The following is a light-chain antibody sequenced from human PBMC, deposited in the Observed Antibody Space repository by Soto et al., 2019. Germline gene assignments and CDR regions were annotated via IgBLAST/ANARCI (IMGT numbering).Light chain of an antibody. Sequence: QSVLTQPASVSGSPGQSITMSCTGTSSDVGGYNYVSWYQQHPGKAPKLMIYDVTNRPSGVSNRFSGSKFGNTASLTISGLQAEDEADYYCSSYTRSVTVVFGGGTKLTVL. CDR3: SSYTRSVTVV. V-gene: IGLV2-14*03. CDR1: SSDVGGYNY. J-gene: IGLJ2*01. CDR2: DVT.